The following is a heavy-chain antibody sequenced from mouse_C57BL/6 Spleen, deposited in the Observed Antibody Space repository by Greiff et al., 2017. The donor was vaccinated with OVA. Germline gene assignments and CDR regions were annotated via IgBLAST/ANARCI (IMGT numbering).Heavy chain of an antibody. V-gene: IGHV1-5*01. CDR3: TYEGVVATNYYALDY. J-gene: IGHJ4*01. Sequence: EVQLQQSGTVLARPGASVKMSCKTSGYTFTSYWMHWVKQRPGQGLEWIGAIYPGDGDTNYNQKFKGKAKLTAVTSASTAYMQLSSLTNEDSAVYYGTYEGVVATNYYALDYWGQGTSVTVSA. CDR1: GYTFTSYW. D-gene: IGHD1-1*01. CDR2: IYPGDGDT.